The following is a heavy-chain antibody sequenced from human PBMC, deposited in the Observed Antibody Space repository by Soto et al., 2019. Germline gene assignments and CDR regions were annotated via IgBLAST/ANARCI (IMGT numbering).Heavy chain of an antibody. V-gene: IGHV1-18*01. Sequence: QVQLVQSGPEVRKPGASVKVSCKASGYIFSRYGISWVRQAPGQGLEWMGWISGYNGNTKFGERVQGRVNVTTDTSTSTAYMELRSLRSDDTAVYYCAREAAAERNYYGRDVWCQGTTVIVSS. CDR1: GYIFSRYG. CDR3: AREAAAERNYYGRDV. J-gene: IGHJ6*02. CDR2: ISGYNGNT. D-gene: IGHD6-13*01.